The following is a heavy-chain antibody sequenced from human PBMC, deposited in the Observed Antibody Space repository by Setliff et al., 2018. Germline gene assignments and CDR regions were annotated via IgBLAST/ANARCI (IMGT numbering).Heavy chain of an antibody. CDR2: INPSGGST. J-gene: IGHJ4*02. D-gene: IGHD3-22*01. Sequence: ASVKVSCKASGYTFTSYYMHWVRQAPGQGLEWMGIINPSGGSTSYAQKFQGRVTMTRDTSTSTVYMELSSLRSEDTAVYYCARGGYYYGSSGPSPDHFDYWGQGTLVTVSS. V-gene: IGHV1-46*01. CDR1: GYTFTSYY. CDR3: ARGGYYYGSSGPSPDHFDY.